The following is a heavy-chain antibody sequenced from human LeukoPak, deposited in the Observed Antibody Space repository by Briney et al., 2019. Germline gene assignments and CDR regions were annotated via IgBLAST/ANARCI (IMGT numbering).Heavy chain of an antibody. J-gene: IGHJ4*02. CDR1: GGSFSGYY. Sequence: PSETLSLTCAVYGGSFSGYYWSWIRQPPGKGLEWIGEINHSGSTNYNPSLKSRVTISVDTSKNQFSLKLSSVTAADTAVYYCARVRNYYGSDELSHWGQRTLVTVSS. CDR3: ARVRNYYGSDELSH. D-gene: IGHD3-10*01. CDR2: INHSGST. V-gene: IGHV4-34*01.